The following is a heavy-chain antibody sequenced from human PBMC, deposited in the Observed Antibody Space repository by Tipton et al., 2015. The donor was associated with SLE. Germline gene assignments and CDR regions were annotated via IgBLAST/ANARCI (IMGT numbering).Heavy chain of an antibody. V-gene: IGHV3-21*01. CDR2: ISSSSSYI. J-gene: IGHJ4*02. CDR1: GFTFSSYS. CDR3: ARPYYYDSSGYYPPDY. D-gene: IGHD3-22*01. Sequence: GSLRLSCAASGFTFSSYSMNRVRQAPGKGLEWVSSISSSSSYIYYADSVKGRFTISRDNAKNSLYLQMNSLRAEDTAVYYCARPYYYDSSGYYPPDYWGQGTLVTVSS.